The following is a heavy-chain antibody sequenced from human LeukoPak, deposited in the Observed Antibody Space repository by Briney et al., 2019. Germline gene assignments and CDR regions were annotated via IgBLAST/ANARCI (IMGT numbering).Heavy chain of an antibody. CDR2: INWNGDST. J-gene: IGHJ3*02. V-gene: IGHV3-20*04. CDR1: GFTFEADG. D-gene: IGHD3-3*01. CDR3: AREKLRFLEWPLNAFDI. Sequence: GGSLRLSCAASGFTFEADGMSWVRQAPGKGLEWVSGINWNGDSTVYADSVKAPFTISRHNAKNSLYLQMNSLRAEDTAVYYCAREKLRFLEWPLNAFDIWGQGTMVTVSS.